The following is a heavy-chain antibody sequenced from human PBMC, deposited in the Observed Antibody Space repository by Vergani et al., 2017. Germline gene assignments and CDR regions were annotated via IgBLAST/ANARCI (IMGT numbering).Heavy chain of an antibody. D-gene: IGHD6-13*01. CDR3: ARDRKQLVWLPTYCCYY. J-gene: IGHJ4*02. Sequence: QVQLVESEGGVVQPGRSLTLSCVASGFTFSSYGMHWVRQAPGKGLEWVAVIWYEGSNKYYADSVKGRFTISRDNSKNTLYLQMNSLRAEDTAVYYCARDRKQLVWLPTYCCYYGGQGTLVTVSS. V-gene: IGHV3-33*01. CDR1: GFTFSSYG. CDR2: IWYEGSNK.